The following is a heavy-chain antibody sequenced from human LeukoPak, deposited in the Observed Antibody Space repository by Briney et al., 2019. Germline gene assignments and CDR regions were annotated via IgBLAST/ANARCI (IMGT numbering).Heavy chain of an antibody. Sequence: SETLSLTCAVYGGSFSGYYWSWIRQPPGKGLEWIGEINHSGSTNYNPSLKSRVTISVGTPKNQYSLKLTSVTAADTAVYDCARGRSGNYYGSGSYYNYWGQGTLVTVSS. J-gene: IGHJ4*02. CDR2: INHSGST. V-gene: IGHV4-34*01. CDR3: ARGRSGNYYGSGSYYNY. D-gene: IGHD3-10*01. CDR1: GGSFSGYY.